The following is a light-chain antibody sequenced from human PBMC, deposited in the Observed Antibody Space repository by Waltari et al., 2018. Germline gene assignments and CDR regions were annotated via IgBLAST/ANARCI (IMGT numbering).Light chain of an antibody. Sequence: EIMLTQSPGTLSLSPGERATLSCRASQSISRYLAWYQHKPGQAPRLLIYDASSRATGIPDRFSGSGSGTDFRLTISRLEPEDFAVYYCQNYGSLPATFGQGTKVEIK. CDR2: DAS. CDR3: QNYGSLPAT. J-gene: IGKJ1*01. V-gene: IGKV3-20*01. CDR1: QSISRY.